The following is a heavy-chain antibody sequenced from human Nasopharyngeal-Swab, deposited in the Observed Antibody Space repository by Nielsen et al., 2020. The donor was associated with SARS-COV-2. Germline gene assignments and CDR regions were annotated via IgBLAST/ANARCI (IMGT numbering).Heavy chain of an antibody. D-gene: IGHD4-17*01. J-gene: IGHJ4*02. CDR2: INSDGSST. V-gene: IGHV3-74*01. CDR1: GFTFSSYW. Sequence: GESLKISCAASGFTFSSYWMHWVRQAPGKGLVWVSRINSDGSSTSYADSVKGRFTISRDNAKNTLYLQMNNLRAEDTAVYYCARHDYGENYWGQGTLVTVSS. CDR3: ARHDYGENY.